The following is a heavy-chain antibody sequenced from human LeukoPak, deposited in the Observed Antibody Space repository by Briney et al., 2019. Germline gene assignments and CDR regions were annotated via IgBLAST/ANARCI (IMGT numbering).Heavy chain of an antibody. D-gene: IGHD3-10*01. CDR1: GYTFTVYY. CDR2: INPNSGDT. CDR3: ARVGFERPRSSITVVRGVIRPNAFDL. Sequence: GASVTVSFKASGYTFTVYYVHWVRQAPGQGLEWMGRINPNSGDTKYAQNFQGRVTMTRDTSIDTAYMELSGLRSDDTAVYYCARVGFERPRSSITVVRGVIRPNAFDLWGQGTMVTVSS. J-gene: IGHJ3*01. V-gene: IGHV1-2*02.